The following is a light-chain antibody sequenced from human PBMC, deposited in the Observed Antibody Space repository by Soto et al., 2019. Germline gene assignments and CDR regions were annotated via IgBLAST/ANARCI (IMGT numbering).Light chain of an antibody. Sequence: DIQMTQSPSSLSASVGDRVTITCRASQSISSYLHWYQQKPGKAPKLLIYAASSLQSGVPTRFSGSESGIYFTLAIISWQPEEFATYYFQQNSSTPQTFSHRTQVQI. V-gene: IGKV1-39*01. J-gene: IGKJ1*01. CDR3: QQNSSTPQT. CDR1: QSISSY. CDR2: AAS.